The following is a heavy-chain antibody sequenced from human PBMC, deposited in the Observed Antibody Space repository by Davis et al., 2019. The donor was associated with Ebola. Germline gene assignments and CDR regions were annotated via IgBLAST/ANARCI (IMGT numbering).Heavy chain of an antibody. V-gene: IGHV1-69*04. J-gene: IGHJ4*02. D-gene: IGHD5-18*01. CDR3: ARGDTAMVSNPRY. Sequence: SVKVSCKASGGTFSSHAISWVRQAPGQGLEWMGRIIPILGIANYAQKFQGRVTITADKSTSTAYMELSSLRSEDTAVYYCARGDTAMVSNPRYWGQGTLVTVSS. CDR2: IIPILGIA. CDR1: GGTFSSHA.